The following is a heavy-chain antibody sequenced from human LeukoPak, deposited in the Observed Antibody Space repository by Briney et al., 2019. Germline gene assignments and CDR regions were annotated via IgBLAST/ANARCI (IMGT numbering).Heavy chain of an antibody. V-gene: IGHV3-30*18. D-gene: IGHD2-2*01. Sequence: PGGSLRLSCAASGFTFSSYAMHWVRQAPGKGLEWVAVISYDGSNKYYADSVKGRLTISRDNSKNTLYLQMNGLRAEDTAVYYCAKDAVYCSSTSCYGREGGEIDYWGQGTLVTVSS. CDR1: GFTFSSYA. CDR2: ISYDGSNK. J-gene: IGHJ4*02. CDR3: AKDAVYCSSTSCYGREGGEIDY.